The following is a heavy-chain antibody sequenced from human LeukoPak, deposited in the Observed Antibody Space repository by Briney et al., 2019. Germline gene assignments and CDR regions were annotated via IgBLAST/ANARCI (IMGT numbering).Heavy chain of an antibody. CDR1: EFTIDDYA. Sequence: GGSLRLSCAASEFTIDDYAMHWVRQAPGKGLEWVSSSSWNSGSIDYADSVKGRFTISRDNAKNSLYLQMNSLRTEDMALYYCAKGFSRDVYSYFDYWGQGTLVTVSS. J-gene: IGHJ4*02. D-gene: IGHD5-24*01. CDR3: AKGFSRDVYSYFDY. V-gene: IGHV3-9*03. CDR2: SSWNSGSI.